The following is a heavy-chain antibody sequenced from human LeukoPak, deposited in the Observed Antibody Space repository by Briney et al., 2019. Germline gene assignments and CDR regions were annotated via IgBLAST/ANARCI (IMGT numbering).Heavy chain of an antibody. J-gene: IGHJ4*02. V-gene: IGHV3-72*01. Sequence: PGGSLRLSCAASGFTFSDHFMDWVRQAPGKGLEWVGCIRKRPNSYTTEYAASVQGRFAISRDDSKNSLYLQMNSLKTEDTAVYYCARVSTTVAGSDYLDYWGQGTQVTISS. CDR3: ARVSTTVAGSDYLDY. D-gene: IGHD6-19*01. CDR2: IRKRPNSYTT. CDR1: GFTFSDHF.